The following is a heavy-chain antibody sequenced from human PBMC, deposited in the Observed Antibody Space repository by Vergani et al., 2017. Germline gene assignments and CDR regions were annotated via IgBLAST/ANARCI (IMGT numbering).Heavy chain of an antibody. CDR1: GFTFSSYA. V-gene: IGHV3-23*01. CDR3: APPLLGGATKGDDY. CDR2: ISGSGGST. D-gene: IGHD1-26*01. J-gene: IGHJ4*02. Sequence: EVQLLESGGGLVQPGGSLRLSCAASGFTFSSYAMSWVRQAPGKGLEWVSAISGSGGSTYYADSVTGRFTISRDNSKNTLYLQMNSLRAEDTAVYYCAPPLLGGATKGDDYWGQGTLVTVSS.